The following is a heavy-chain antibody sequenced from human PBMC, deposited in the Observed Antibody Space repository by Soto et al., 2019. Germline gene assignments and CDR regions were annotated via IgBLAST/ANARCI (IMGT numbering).Heavy chain of an antibody. CDR3: ARGDRYGGYFDY. Sequence: SETLSLTCTVSGGSISSGGYYWSWIRQHPGKGLEWIGYIYYSGSTYYNPSLKSRVTISVDTSKNQFSLKLSSVTAADTAVYYCARGDRYGGYFDYWGQGTLVTVSS. J-gene: IGHJ4*02. D-gene: IGHD1-26*01. CDR2: IYYSGST. CDR1: GGSISSGGYY. V-gene: IGHV4-31*03.